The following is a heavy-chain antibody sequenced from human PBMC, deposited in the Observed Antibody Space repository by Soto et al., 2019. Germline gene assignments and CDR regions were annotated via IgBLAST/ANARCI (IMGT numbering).Heavy chain of an antibody. CDR3: ARDIAVAANWFDP. V-gene: IGHV3-7*01. CDR1: GFTFSSYW. CDR2: ITQDGSEK. Sequence: EVQLVESGGGLVQPGGSLRLSCAASGFTFSSYWMRWVRQAPGKGLEWVANITQDGSEKYYVDSVKGRFTISRDNAKNSLYLQMNSLRAEDTAVYYCARDIAVAANWFDPWGQGTLVTVSS. D-gene: IGHD6-19*01. J-gene: IGHJ5*02.